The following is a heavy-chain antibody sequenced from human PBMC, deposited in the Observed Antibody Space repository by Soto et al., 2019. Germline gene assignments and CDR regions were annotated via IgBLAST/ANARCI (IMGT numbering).Heavy chain of an antibody. CDR1: GFTFSSYW. V-gene: IGHV3-7*01. Sequence: GGSLRLSCAAPGFTFSSYWMSWVRQAPGKGLEWVANIKQDGSEKYYVDSVKGRFTISRDNAKNSLYLQMNSLRAEDTAVYYCARDSQYYYDSSGYDAFDIWGQGTMVTVSS. CDR3: ARDSQYYYDSSGYDAFDI. D-gene: IGHD3-22*01. J-gene: IGHJ3*02. CDR2: IKQDGSEK.